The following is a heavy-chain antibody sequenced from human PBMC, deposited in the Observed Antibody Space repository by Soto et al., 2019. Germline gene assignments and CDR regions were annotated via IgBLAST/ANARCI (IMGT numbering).Heavy chain of an antibody. CDR1: GGSIRDYF. CDR3: ARVGGDDFGDSGGFDY. Sequence: SATLSLTCTVSGGSIRDYFWTWIRQPPGKGLEWIGYIYYSGRTNYNPSLKSRVSISVDTSKNHFSLQLRSVTAADTAVYYCARVGGDDFGDSGGFDYWGQGTLVTVSS. J-gene: IGHJ4*02. V-gene: IGHV4-59*01. CDR2: IYYSGRT. D-gene: IGHD4-17*01.